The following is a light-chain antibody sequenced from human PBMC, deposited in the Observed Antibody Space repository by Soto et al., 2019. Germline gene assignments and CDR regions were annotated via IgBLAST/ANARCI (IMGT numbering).Light chain of an antibody. CDR2: GNI. CDR3: QSYDSSLTGSKV. Sequence: QSVLTQPPSVSGAPGQRVTISCTGSSSDIGAGYDVHWYQQVPGTAPRLLIYGNINRPSGVPDRFSGSKSGTSASLAITGLQAEDEAEYYCQSYDSSLTGSKVFGTGTKLTVL. V-gene: IGLV1-40*01. J-gene: IGLJ1*01. CDR1: SSDIGAGYD.